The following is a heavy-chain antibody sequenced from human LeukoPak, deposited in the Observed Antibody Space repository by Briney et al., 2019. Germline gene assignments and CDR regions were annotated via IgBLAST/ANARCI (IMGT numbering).Heavy chain of an antibody. CDR2: VNESGGT. D-gene: IGHD4-17*01. CDR1: GYSISSGYH. Sequence: SETLSLTCTVSGYSISSGYHWNWIRQPPGKGREWIGEVNESGGTNINPSLRSRVILSVDTSMNQFSLKLISVTAADTGVYYCARDVPEYGEHNWFDPWGQGTLVTVSS. J-gene: IGHJ5*02. CDR3: ARDVPEYGEHNWFDP. V-gene: IGHV4-38-2*02.